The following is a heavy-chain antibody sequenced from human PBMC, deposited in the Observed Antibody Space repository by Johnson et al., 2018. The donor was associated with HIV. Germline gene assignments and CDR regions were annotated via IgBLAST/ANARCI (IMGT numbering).Heavy chain of an antibody. D-gene: IGHD6-19*01. CDR1: GFTFSSYG. V-gene: IGHV3-33*06. Sequence: VQLVESGGGVVQPGRSLRLSCAASGFTFSSYGMHWVRQAPGKGLEWVAVIWYDGSNKYYADSVKGRFTISRDNSKNTLYLQMNSLGAEDTALYYCAKTYSSGWYDAFDIWGQGTMVTVSS. CDR3: AKTYSSGWYDAFDI. J-gene: IGHJ3*02. CDR2: IWYDGSNK.